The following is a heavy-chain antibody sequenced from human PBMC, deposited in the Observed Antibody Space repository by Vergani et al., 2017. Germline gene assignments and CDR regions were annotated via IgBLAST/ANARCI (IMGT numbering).Heavy chain of an antibody. CDR1: GFTFSSYG. CDR3: AREQVVVAAPDY. J-gene: IGHJ4*02. CDR2: ISYDGSNK. V-gene: IGHV3-30*03. D-gene: IGHD2-15*01. Sequence: QVQLVESGGGVVQPGRSLRLSCAASGFTFSSYGMHWVRQAPGKGLEWVAVISYDGSNKYYADSVKGRFTISRDNSKNTLYLQMNSLRAEDTAVYYCAREQVVVAAPDYWGQGTLVTVSS.